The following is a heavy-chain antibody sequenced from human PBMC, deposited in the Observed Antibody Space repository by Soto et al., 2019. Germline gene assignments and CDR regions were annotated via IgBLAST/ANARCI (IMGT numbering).Heavy chain of an antibody. Sequence: QLQLQESGPGLVKPSETLSLTCTVSGGSISSSDYYWAWIRQPPGKGLEWLGTIYYSGSTYYNPSLESRVTMFVDVSNNQFSLRLSSVTAADTAVYYCATYAAARAGPALGYWGQGTLVTVSS. J-gene: IGHJ4*02. CDR1: GGSISSSDYY. CDR3: ATYAAARAGPALGY. D-gene: IGHD6-19*01. V-gene: IGHV4-39*01. CDR2: IYYSGST.